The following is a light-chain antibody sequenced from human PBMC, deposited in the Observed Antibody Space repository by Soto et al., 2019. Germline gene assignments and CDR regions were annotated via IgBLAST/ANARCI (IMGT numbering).Light chain of an antibody. Sequence: EVVMTQSPATLSVSPGERATLSCRASQSVDSNLAWYQQKPGHAPRRLIHGASTRAPDIPARFSGSGSGTDFTLTISSLKSEDFAVYYCQQYHNWPLGLTFGEGTRVEIK. CDR2: GAS. J-gene: IGKJ4*01. V-gene: IGKV3-15*01. CDR1: QSVDSN. CDR3: QQYHNWPLGLT.